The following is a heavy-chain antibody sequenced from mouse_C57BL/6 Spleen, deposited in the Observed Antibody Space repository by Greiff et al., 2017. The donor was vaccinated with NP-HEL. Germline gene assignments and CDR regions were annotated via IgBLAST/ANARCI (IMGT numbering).Heavy chain of an antibody. Sequence: VQLQQSGAELARPGASVKMSCKASGYTFTSYTMHWVKQRPGQGLEWIGYINPSSGYTKYNQKFKDKATLTADKSSSTAYMQLSSLTSEDSAVYYCARWTTVVATDYWGQGTTLTVSS. V-gene: IGHV1-4*01. D-gene: IGHD1-1*01. CDR2: INPSSGYT. J-gene: IGHJ2*01. CDR1: GYTFTSYT. CDR3: ARWTTVVATDY.